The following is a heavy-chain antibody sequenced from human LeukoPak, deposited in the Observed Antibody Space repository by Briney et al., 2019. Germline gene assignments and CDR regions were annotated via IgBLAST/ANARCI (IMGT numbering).Heavy chain of an antibody. Sequence: ASVKVSCKASGYTFTSYYMHWVRQAPGQGLEWMGIINPSGGSTSYAQKFQGRVTMTRDTSTSTVYMELSSLRSEDTAVYYCARVSAVVTESYWYFDLWGRGTLVTVSS. CDR2: INPSGGST. J-gene: IGHJ2*01. CDR3: ARVSAVVTESYWYFDL. V-gene: IGHV1-46*01. CDR1: GYTFTSYY. D-gene: IGHD4-23*01.